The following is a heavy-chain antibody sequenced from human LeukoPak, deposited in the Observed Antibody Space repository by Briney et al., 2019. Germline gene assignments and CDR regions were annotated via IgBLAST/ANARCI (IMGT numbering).Heavy chain of an antibody. Sequence: PSETLSLTCAVYGGSFSGYYWSWIRQPPGKGLEWIGEINHSGSTNYNPSLKSRVTISVEKSENQLSLKLSSVTAADTAVYYCARHLRGIAARGFDYWGQGTLVTVSS. V-gene: IGHV4-34*01. CDR2: INHSGST. CDR3: ARHLRGIAARGFDY. D-gene: IGHD6-13*01. CDR1: GGSFSGYY. J-gene: IGHJ4*02.